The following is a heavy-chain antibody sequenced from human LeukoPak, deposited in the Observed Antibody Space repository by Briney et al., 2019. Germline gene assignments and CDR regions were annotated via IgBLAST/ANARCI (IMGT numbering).Heavy chain of an antibody. CDR2: INPDSGDT. Sequence: WASVKVSCKASGYTFTGYYMHWLRQAPGQGLEWMGWINPDSGDTNSAQKFQGRVTMTRDTSISTAYMELSRLRPDDTAVYYCARDGSLDYWGQGTLVTVSS. J-gene: IGHJ4*02. D-gene: IGHD3-10*01. V-gene: IGHV1-2*02. CDR1: GYTFTGYY. CDR3: ARDGSLDY.